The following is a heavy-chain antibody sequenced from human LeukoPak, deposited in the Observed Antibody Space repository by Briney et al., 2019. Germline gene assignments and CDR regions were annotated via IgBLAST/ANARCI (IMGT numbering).Heavy chain of an antibody. D-gene: IGHD1-14*01. Sequence: ASVKVSCKASGYTFTGYYIHWVRQAPGQGLEWMGWINPNSGGTNFTQKFQGRVTITRDASISTAYMELSRLRSDDTAVYYCARDSPELNWFDPWGQGTLVTVSS. CDR1: GYTFTGYY. V-gene: IGHV1-2*02. J-gene: IGHJ5*02. CDR3: ARDSPELNWFDP. CDR2: INPNSGGT.